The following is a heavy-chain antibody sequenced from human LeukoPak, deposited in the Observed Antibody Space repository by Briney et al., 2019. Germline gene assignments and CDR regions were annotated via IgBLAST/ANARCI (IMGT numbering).Heavy chain of an antibody. V-gene: IGHV4-30-2*01. CDR3: ARTRGYCSGGSCHTVAFDY. D-gene: IGHD2-15*01. Sequence: SETLSLTCAVSGGSISSGGYSWSWIRQPPGKGLEWIGYIYHSGSTYYNPSLKSRVTISVDRSKNQFSLKLSSVTAADTAVYYCARTRGYCSGGSCHTVAFDYWGQGTLVTVSS. CDR2: IYHSGST. J-gene: IGHJ4*02. CDR1: GGSISSGGYS.